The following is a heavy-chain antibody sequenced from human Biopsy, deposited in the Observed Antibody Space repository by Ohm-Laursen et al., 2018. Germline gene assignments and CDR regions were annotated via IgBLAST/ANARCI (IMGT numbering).Heavy chain of an antibody. V-gene: IGHV4-38-2*01. CDR1: GYSVTNDYY. J-gene: IGHJ6*02. Sequence: GTLSLTCAVSGYSVTNDYYWGWIRQPPGKGLEWIGNIYYDGITYYNPSLKSRVAMSVDTSKNQFSLRLTSVTAADTAVYYRARVAGGYAYYYGMDVWGQGTTVIVSS. CDR2: IYYDGIT. CDR3: ARVAGGYAYYYGMDV. D-gene: IGHD5-12*01.